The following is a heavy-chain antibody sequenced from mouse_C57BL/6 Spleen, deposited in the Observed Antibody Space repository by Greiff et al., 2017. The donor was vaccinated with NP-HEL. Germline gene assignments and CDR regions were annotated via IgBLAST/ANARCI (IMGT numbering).Heavy chain of an antibody. Sequence: QVQLQQPGAELVKPGASVKLSCKASGYTFTSYWMHWVKQRPGQGLEWIGMIHPNSGSTNYNEKFKSKATLTVDKSSSTAYMQLSSLTSEDSAVYYCASPTVVAYYYAMDYWGQGTSVTVSS. CDR2: IHPNSGST. V-gene: IGHV1-64*01. J-gene: IGHJ4*01. D-gene: IGHD1-1*01. CDR3: ASPTVVAYYYAMDY. CDR1: GYTFTSYW.